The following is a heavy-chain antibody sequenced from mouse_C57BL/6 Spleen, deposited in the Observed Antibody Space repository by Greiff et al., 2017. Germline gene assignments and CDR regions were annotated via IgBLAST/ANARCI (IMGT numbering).Heavy chain of an antibody. D-gene: IGHD1-1*01. CDR1: GFTFSSYA. V-gene: IGHV5-9-1*02. CDR3: TREGDYGSRYGY. CDR2: ISSGGDYI. Sequence: EVKLMESGEGLVKPGGSLKLSCAASGFTFSSYAMSWVRQTPEKRLEWVAYISSGGDYIYYADTVKGRFTIPRENARNTLYLQMSRLNAEDTAMYYCTREGDYGSRYGYWGQGTLVTVSA. J-gene: IGHJ3*01.